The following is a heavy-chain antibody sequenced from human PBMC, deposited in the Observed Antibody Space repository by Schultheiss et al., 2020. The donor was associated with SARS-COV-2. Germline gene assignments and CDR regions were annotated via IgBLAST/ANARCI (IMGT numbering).Heavy chain of an antibody. Sequence: SGPTLVKPTQTLTLTCTFSGFSLSTSGMCVSWIRQPPGKALEWLARIDWDDDKRYSPSLKSRLTITKDTSKNQVVLTMTNMDPVDTATYYCAHTTYYYGSGSYYSGYFDYWGQGTLVTVSS. CDR1: GFSLSTSGMC. V-gene: IGHV2-5*08. D-gene: IGHD3-10*01. CDR2: IDWDDDK. J-gene: IGHJ4*02. CDR3: AHTTYYYGSGSYYSGYFDY.